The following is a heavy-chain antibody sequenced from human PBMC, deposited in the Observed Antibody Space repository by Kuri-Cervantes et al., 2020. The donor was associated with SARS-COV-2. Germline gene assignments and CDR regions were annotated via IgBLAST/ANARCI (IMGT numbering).Heavy chain of an antibody. CDR2: ISHDGKNK. D-gene: IGHD2-21*01. Sequence: GGSLRLSCAASGFNFSRTDMHWVRQAPGKGLEWVAVISHDGKNKKCIASGKGRFTISRDNSQNTLYLHMKSLRSEDTGMYYCAKDRVGVQDFWGQGTLVTVSS. J-gene: IGHJ4*02. CDR3: AKDRVGVQDF. CDR1: GFNFSRTD. V-gene: IGHV3-30*18.